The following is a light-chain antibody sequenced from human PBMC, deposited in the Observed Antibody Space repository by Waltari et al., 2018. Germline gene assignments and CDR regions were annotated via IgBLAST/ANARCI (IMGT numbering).Light chain of an antibody. CDR3: QQYDTYLYT. CDR2: KAS. J-gene: IGKJ2*01. CDR1: QSISTW. V-gene: IGKV1-5*03. Sequence: DIQMTQSPSTLSAYVGDRVTITCRASQSISTWLAWYQQKPGKAPKLLIYKASSLESGVPSSFSGSGSGTEFTLTINSLQPDDFASYYCQQYDTYLYTFGQGTKLEIK.